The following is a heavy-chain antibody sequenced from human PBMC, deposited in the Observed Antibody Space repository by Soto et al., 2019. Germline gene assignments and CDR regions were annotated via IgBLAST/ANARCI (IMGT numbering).Heavy chain of an antibody. CDR2: IIPIFGTA. D-gene: IGHD6-13*01. V-gene: IGHV1-69*13. CDR3: ARVPPYSSSWSI. J-gene: IGHJ4*02. Sequence: SVKVSCKASVGTFSSYAISWVRQAPGQGLEWMGGIIPIFGTANYAQKFQGRVTITADESTSTAYMELSSLRSEDTAVYYCARVPPYSSSWSIWGQGTLVTVSS. CDR1: VGTFSSYA.